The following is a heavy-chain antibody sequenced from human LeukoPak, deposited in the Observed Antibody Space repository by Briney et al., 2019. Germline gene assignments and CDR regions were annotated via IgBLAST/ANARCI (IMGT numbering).Heavy chain of an antibody. CDR3: AREGKLVVVAATLTDTYYFDY. D-gene: IGHD2-15*01. V-gene: IGHV3-7*01. J-gene: IGHJ4*02. CDR1: GFTFSSYW. CDR2: IKQDGSEK. Sequence: PGGSLRLSCAASGFTFSSYWMSWVRQAPGKGLEWVANIKQDGSEKYYVDSVKGRFTISRDNAKNSLYLQMNSLRAEDTAVYYCAREGKLVVVAATLTDTYYFDYWGQGTLVTVSS.